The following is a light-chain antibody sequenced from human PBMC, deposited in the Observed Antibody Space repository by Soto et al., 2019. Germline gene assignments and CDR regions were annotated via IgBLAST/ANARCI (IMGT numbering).Light chain of an antibody. J-gene: IGKJ2*01. CDR2: AAS. V-gene: IGKV3-15*01. CDR1: QSVSNK. CDR3: QQYSYWPYA. Sequence: VLTQSPATLSVSPGERATLSCRASQSVSNKLAWYQHKPGQAPRLLISAASNMATGIPVRFSGSGSGTDFTLTISSLQSEDFAVYYCQQYSYWPYAFGQGTKLEIK.